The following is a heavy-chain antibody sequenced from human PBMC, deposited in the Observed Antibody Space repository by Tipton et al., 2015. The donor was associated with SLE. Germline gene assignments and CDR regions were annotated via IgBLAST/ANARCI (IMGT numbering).Heavy chain of an antibody. CDR1: GFTFDDYA. J-gene: IGHJ4*02. V-gene: IGHV3-9*01. CDR3: ARVKYSSGSYYFDC. D-gene: IGHD6-19*01. Sequence: SLRLSCAASGFTFDDYAMHWVRQVPGKGLEWVSGISWKSGTIGYADSVKGRFTVSRDNAKNSLYLQMNSLRAEDTALYYCARVKYSSGSYYFDCWGQGTLVTVSS. CDR2: ISWKSGTI.